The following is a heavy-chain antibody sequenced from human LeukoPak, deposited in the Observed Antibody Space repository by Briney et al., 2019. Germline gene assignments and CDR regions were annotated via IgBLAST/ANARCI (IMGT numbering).Heavy chain of an antibody. CDR1: GFTFSSYS. Sequence: GGSLRLSCAASGFTFSSYSMNWVRQAPGKGLEWVSSISSSSSYIYYADSVKGRFTISRDNAKNSLYLQMNSLRAEDTAVYYCARDNVIVVPTLGYFDLWGRGTLVTVSS. CDR2: ISSSSSYI. D-gene: IGHD2/OR15-2a*01. V-gene: IGHV3-21*01. CDR3: ARDNVIVVPTLGYFDL. J-gene: IGHJ2*01.